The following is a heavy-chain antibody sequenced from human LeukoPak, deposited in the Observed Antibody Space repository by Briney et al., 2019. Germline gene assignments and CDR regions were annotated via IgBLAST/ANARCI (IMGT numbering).Heavy chain of an antibody. CDR2: ISGSGGST. Sequence: GGSLRLSCAASGFTFSSYAMSWVRQAPGKGLEWVSAISGSGGSTYYADSVKGRFTISRDNPKNTLYLQMNSLRAEDTAVYYCAELNVATIVATTFFDYWGQGTLVTVSS. V-gene: IGHV3-23*01. D-gene: IGHD5-12*01. CDR3: AELNVATIVATTFFDY. CDR1: GFTFSSYA. J-gene: IGHJ4*02.